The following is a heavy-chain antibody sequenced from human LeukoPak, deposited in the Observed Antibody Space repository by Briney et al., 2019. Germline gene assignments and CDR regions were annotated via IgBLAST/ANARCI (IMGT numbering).Heavy chain of an antibody. CDR2: INPNSGGT. Sequence: ASVKVSCKAFGYTFTGYYMHWVRQAPGQGLEWMGWINPNSGGTNYAQKFQGRVTITRDTSISTAYMELSRLRSDDTAVYYCARDPSSGWFDYWGQGTLVTVSS. CDR3: ARDPSSGWFDY. CDR1: GYTFTGYY. V-gene: IGHV1-2*02. D-gene: IGHD6-19*01. J-gene: IGHJ4*02.